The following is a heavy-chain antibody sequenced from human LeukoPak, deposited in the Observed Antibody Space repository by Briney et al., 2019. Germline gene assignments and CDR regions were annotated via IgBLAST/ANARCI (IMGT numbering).Heavy chain of an antibody. CDR3: ARHMTYYYDSSGYYVLDY. D-gene: IGHD3-22*01. CDR2: INHSGST. Sequence: SETLSLTCAVYGGSFSGYYWSWIRQSPGKGLEWMGEINHSGSTNYNPSFKSRVTISVDTSKNQFSLKLSSVTAADTTVYYCARHMTYYYDSSGYYVLDYCGQGILVTVSS. V-gene: IGHV4-34*01. CDR1: GGSFSGYY. J-gene: IGHJ4*02.